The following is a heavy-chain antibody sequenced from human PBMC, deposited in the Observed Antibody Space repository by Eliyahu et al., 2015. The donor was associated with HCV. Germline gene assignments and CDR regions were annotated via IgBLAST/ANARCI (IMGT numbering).Heavy chain of an antibody. D-gene: IGHD5-24*01. Sequence: EVQLVESGGGLVQPGRSLRLSCAASGFXFXDYAMHWVRQAPGKGLEWVSGISWNSGSIGYADSVKGRFTISRDNAKNSLYLQMNSLRAEDTALYYCAKGWRLEMATVRFDYWGQGTLVTVSS. CDR3: AKGWRLEMATVRFDY. CDR1: GFXFXDYA. CDR2: ISWNSGSI. J-gene: IGHJ4*02. V-gene: IGHV3-9*01.